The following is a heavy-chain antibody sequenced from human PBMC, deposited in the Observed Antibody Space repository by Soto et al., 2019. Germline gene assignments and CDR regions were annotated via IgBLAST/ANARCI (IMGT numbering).Heavy chain of an antibody. D-gene: IGHD6-19*01. CDR3: ARGWKWLGHVDY. J-gene: IGHJ4*02. Sequence: QVQLQQWGAGLLKPSETLSLTCAVYGGSFTNYYWSWIRQPPGKGLEWIGEINHSGSTNYNPSLKSRVTISVDTSKNQFSLKLSSVTAADTAVYYCARGWKWLGHVDYWGQGTLVTVSS. V-gene: IGHV4-34*01. CDR1: GGSFTNYY. CDR2: INHSGST.